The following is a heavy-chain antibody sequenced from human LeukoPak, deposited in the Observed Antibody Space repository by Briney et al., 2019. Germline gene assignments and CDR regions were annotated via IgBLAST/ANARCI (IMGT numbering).Heavy chain of an antibody. CDR3: ARDHSKRYSSGWLDAFDI. D-gene: IGHD6-19*01. V-gene: IGHV6-1*01. CDR2: TYYRSKWYN. CDR1: GDSVSSNSAA. Sequence: PSQTLSLTCAISGDSVSSNSAAWNWIRQSPSRGLEWLGRTYYRSKWYNDYAVSVKSRITINPDTSKNQFSLQLNSVTPEDTAVYYCARDHSKRYSSGWLDAFDIWGQGTMVTVSS. J-gene: IGHJ3*02.